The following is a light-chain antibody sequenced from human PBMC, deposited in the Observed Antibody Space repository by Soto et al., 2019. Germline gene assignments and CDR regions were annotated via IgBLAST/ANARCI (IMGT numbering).Light chain of an antibody. Sequence: DIQMTQSPFSLPASAGDRVNITCRASQSISKYLNWYQQKPGRAPSLLIHGASSLQGGVPSRFSGSGSGTDFTLTISSLQPEDFTTYYCHQTYSAPLTFGGGTKVEI. V-gene: IGKV1-39*01. CDR1: QSISKY. CDR3: HQTYSAPLT. CDR2: GAS. J-gene: IGKJ4*01.